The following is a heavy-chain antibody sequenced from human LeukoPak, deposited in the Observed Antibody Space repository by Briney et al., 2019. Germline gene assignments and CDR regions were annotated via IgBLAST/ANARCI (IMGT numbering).Heavy chain of an antibody. CDR2: INSDGSST. CDR1: GFTFSSYW. V-gene: IGHV3-74*01. Sequence: GGSLRLSCAASGFTFSSYWMHWVRQAPGRGLVWVSRINSDGSSTYYADSVQGRFTISRDNAKNTLYLQMNSLRAEDTAVYYCARGLERWLQRFDYWGQGTLVTVSS. D-gene: IGHD5-24*01. CDR3: ARGLERWLQRFDY. J-gene: IGHJ4*02.